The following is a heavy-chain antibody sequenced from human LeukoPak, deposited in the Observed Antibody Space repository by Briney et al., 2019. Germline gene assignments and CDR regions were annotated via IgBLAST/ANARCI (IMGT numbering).Heavy chain of an antibody. D-gene: IGHD3-3*01. CDR1: GFTFSNCW. Sequence: GGSPRLSCAASGFTFSNCWMTWVRRTPGKGLEWVSYISNSGSAKYYAASVKGRFTISRDNGKNSLYLQMNSLRAEDTAVYYCARMSGSRLPGNWGQGTLVTVSS. V-gene: IGHV3-48*01. J-gene: IGHJ4*02. CDR3: ARMSGSRLPGN. CDR2: ISNSGSAK.